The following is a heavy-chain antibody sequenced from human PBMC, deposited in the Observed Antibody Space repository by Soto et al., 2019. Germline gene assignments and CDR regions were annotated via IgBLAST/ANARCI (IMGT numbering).Heavy chain of an antibody. J-gene: IGHJ6*02. Sequence: GGSLRLSCAASGFTFSSYAMSWVRQAPGKGLEWVAVIWYDGSNKYYADSVKGRFTISRDNSKNTLYLQMNSLRAEDTAVYYCAREGGSSWPRLYYYYGMDVWGQGTTVTVSS. CDR1: GFTFSSYA. D-gene: IGHD6-13*01. V-gene: IGHV3-33*08. CDR2: IWYDGSNK. CDR3: AREGGSSWPRLYYYYGMDV.